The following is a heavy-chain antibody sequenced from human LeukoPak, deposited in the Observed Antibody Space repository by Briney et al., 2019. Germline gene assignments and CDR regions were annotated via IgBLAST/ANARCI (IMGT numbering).Heavy chain of an antibody. J-gene: IGHJ4*02. Sequence: ASMKVSCKASGYTFTSYGISWVRQAPGQGLEWMGWISGYNGNTNYAQKLQGRVTMTTDTSTSTAYMELRSLRSDDTAVYYCASTRVVAGTTSFDYWGQGTLVTVSS. V-gene: IGHV1-18*01. CDR2: ISGYNGNT. CDR3: ASTRVVAGTTSFDY. CDR1: GYTFTSYG. D-gene: IGHD6-19*01.